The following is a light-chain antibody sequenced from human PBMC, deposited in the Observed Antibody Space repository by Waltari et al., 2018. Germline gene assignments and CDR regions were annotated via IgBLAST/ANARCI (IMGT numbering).Light chain of an antibody. Sequence: QSALTQPPSASGSPGQSVTISCTGTGSDVGGYNSVSWYQQHPGKAPRLIIYGVTLRPSGVPVLFSASKSGNTASLTVSGLQAEDEADYYCSSYAGGNILVVFGGGTRLTVL. CDR2: GVT. V-gene: IGLV2-8*01. J-gene: IGLJ2*01. CDR1: GSDVGGYNS. CDR3: SSYAGGNILVV.